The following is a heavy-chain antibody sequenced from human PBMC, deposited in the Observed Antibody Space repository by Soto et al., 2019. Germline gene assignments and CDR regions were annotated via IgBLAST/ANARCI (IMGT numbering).Heavy chain of an antibody. CDR2: ISPDFGTT. Sequence: QVHLVQSGAEVKKAGSSVKVSCKAPGGTFKNNGISWVRQAPGQGLEWMGGISPDFGTTNYAQKFQCRLPITADDFTSTVYRELSRLRYENTAVYYCARENAVAVATILYYFDYWGPGTLVTVSS. CDR3: ARENAVAVATILYYFDY. J-gene: IGHJ4*02. CDR1: GGTFKNNG. V-gene: IGHV1-69*01. D-gene: IGHD5-12*01.